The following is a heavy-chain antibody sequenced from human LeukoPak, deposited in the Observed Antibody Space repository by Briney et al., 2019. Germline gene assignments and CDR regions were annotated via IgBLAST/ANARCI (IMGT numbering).Heavy chain of an antibody. J-gene: IGHJ3*02. CDR2: ISTYNSTT. CDR1: GYTFTIYG. Sequence: GASVKVSCKASGYTFTIYGISWVRQAPGQGLEWMGWISTYNSTTYYAQKLKGRVTMTTDTSTSTAYMELRSLRSDDTAVYYCARGNHTEAFDIWGQGTMVTVSS. CDR3: ARGNHTEAFDI. D-gene: IGHD1-14*01. V-gene: IGHV1-18*01.